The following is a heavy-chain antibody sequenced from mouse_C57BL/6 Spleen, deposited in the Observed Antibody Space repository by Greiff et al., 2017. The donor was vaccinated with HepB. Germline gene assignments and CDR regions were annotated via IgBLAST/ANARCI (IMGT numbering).Heavy chain of an antibody. V-gene: IGHV1-22*01. D-gene: IGHD1-1*01. Sequence: VQLQQSGPELVKPGASVKMSCKASGYTFTDYNMNWVKQSHGKSLEWIGYINPNNGGTSYNQKFKGKVTLTGNKSSSTAYMELRSLKSEDSAVDYCARGGGSSSFDYWGQGTTLTVSS. J-gene: IGHJ2*01. CDR1: GYTFTDYN. CDR3: ARGGGSSSFDY. CDR2: INPNNGGT.